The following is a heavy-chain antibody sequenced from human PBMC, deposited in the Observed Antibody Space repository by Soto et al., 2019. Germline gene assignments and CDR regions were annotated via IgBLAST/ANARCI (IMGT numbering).Heavy chain of an antibody. D-gene: IGHD4-17*01. V-gene: IGHV4-59*01. Sequence: SETLSLTCTVSGGSIGSYHWSWVRQPPGKGLEWIVSVYYTGTTNYNPSLGSRVTISIDAPENQISLKLTSVTAADTAFYYCARDTVLTGMFDLWGQGTLVTVSS. CDR2: VYYTGTT. J-gene: IGHJ5*02. CDR1: GGSIGSYH. CDR3: ARDTVLTGMFDL.